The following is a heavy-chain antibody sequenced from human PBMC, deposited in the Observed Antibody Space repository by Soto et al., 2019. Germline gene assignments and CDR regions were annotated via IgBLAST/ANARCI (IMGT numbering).Heavy chain of an antibody. CDR3: AMDLYGGSSRFDY. Sequence: QVQLVESGGGVVQPGRSLRLSCVASGFTFSNNGIHWVRQAPGKGLEWVAVISSDGSKKYYAESVKGRFTISRDNSKNPLYLQLNSLRAEDTAVYYCAMDLYGGSSRFDYWGQGTLVTVSS. V-gene: IGHV3-30*03. CDR2: ISSDGSKK. D-gene: IGHD2-15*01. CDR1: GFTFSNNG. J-gene: IGHJ4*02.